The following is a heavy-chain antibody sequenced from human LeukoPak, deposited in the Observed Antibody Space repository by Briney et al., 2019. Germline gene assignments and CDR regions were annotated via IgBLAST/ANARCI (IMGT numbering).Heavy chain of an antibody. J-gene: IGHJ3*02. CDR1: GYTFTSYD. D-gene: IGHD2-2*01. CDR3: ARIFRSSTSSLPFDI. Sequence: GASVKVSCKASGYTFTSYDINWVRQATGQGLEWMGWMNPNSGNTGYARKFQGRVTITRNTSISTAYMELSSLRSEDTAVYYCARIFRSSTSSLPFDIWGQGTMVTVSS. CDR2: MNPNSGNT. V-gene: IGHV1-8*03.